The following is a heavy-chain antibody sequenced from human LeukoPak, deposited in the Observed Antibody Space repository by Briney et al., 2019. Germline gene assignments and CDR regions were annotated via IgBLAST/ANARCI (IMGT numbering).Heavy chain of an antibody. CDR1: GFTFSNFW. D-gene: IGHD3-10*01. J-gene: IGHJ3*02. CDR2: IRYDGSNK. Sequence: GGSLRLSCAASGFTFSNFWMHWVRQAPGKGLEWVAFIRYDGSNKYYADSVKGRFTISRDNSKNTLYLQMNSLRAEDTAVYYCAKDGSFGGSGSQVAFDIWGQGTMVTVSS. V-gene: IGHV3-30*02. CDR3: AKDGSFGGSGSQVAFDI.